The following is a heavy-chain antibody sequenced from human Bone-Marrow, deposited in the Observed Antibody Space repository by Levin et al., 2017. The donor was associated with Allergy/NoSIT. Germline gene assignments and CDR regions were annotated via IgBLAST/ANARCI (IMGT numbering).Heavy chain of an antibody. V-gene: IGHV3-15*01. CDR2: IKSKTDGGTT. D-gene: IGHD6-19*01. Sequence: GGSLRLSCAASGFTFSNAWMSWVRQAPGKGLEWVGRIKSKTDGGTTDYAAPVKGRFTISRDDSKNTLYLQMNSLKTEDTAVYYCTSDSSGWYSGWFDPWGQGTLVTVSS. CDR3: TSDSSGWYSGWFDP. CDR1: GFTFSNAW. J-gene: IGHJ5*02.